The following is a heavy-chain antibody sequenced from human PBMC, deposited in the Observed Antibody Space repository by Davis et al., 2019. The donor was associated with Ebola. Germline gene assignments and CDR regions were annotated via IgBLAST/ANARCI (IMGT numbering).Heavy chain of an antibody. CDR3: ARARGRWDVGGYLLGH. D-gene: IGHD1-26*01. CDR2: VSGDNNDR. V-gene: IGHV1-18*01. J-gene: IGHJ4*02. Sequence: SVTVSCMASGYNFTSHGFSWVRQAPGQGLEWMGWVSGDNNDRKYAEKFQGRVTMTTDSSTSTAYMEVRGLTYDDTAVYFCARARGRWDVGGYLLGHWGQGTLVTVSS. CDR1: GYNFTSHG.